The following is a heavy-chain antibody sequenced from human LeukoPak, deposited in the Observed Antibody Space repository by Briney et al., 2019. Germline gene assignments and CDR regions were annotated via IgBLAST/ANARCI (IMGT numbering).Heavy chain of an antibody. CDR1: GGSFSGYY. D-gene: IGHD2-21*02. V-gene: IGHV4-34*01. CDR2: INHSGST. Sequence: PSETLSLTCAVYGGSFSGYYWSWIRQPPGKGLEWIGEINHSGSTNYNPSPKSRVTISVDTSKNQFSLKLSSVTAADTAVYYCARGRVVVTASLYYYYYMDVWGKGATVTVSS. J-gene: IGHJ6*03. CDR3: ARGRVVVTASLYYYYYMDV.